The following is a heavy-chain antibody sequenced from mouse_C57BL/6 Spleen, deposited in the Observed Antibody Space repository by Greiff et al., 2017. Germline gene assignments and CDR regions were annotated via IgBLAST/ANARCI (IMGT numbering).Heavy chain of an antibody. Sequence: VKLQESGAELVRPGASVTLSCKASGYTFTDYEMHWVKQTPVHGLEWIGAIDPETGGTAYNQKFKGKAILTADKSSSTAYMELRSLTSEDSAVYYCTREFFDYWGQGTTLTVSS. V-gene: IGHV1-15*01. CDR3: TREFFDY. CDR2: IDPETGGT. J-gene: IGHJ2*01. CDR1: GYTFTDYE.